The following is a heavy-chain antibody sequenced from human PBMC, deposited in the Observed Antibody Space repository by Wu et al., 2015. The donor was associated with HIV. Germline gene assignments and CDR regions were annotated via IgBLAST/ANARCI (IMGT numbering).Heavy chain of an antibody. CDR1: GYIFSDYY. J-gene: IGHJ1*01. Sequence: QVQLEQSGSEVKEPQTSVTMSCKASGYIFSDYYMHWVRQAPGQGLEWMGWINPNSGGTNYAQKFQGRVTMTRDTSISTAYMELSRLRSDDTAVYYCARAGGSWGQGTLVTVSS. CDR2: INPNSGGT. D-gene: IGHD2-15*01. V-gene: IGHV1-2*02. CDR3: ARAGGS.